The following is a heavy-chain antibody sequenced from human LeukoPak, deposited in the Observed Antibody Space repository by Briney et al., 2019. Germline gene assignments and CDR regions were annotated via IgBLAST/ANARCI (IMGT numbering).Heavy chain of an antibody. J-gene: IGHJ3*02. V-gene: IGHV3-74*01. Sequence: GGSLRLSCAASGFTFSSYWMHWVRQAPGKGLVWVSRINSDGSSTSYADSVKGRSTISRDNANNTLYLQMNTLRAEDTAVYYCSSGNSHAFDIWGQGTMVTVSS. D-gene: IGHD4-23*01. CDR3: SSGNSHAFDI. CDR1: GFTFSSYW. CDR2: INSDGSST.